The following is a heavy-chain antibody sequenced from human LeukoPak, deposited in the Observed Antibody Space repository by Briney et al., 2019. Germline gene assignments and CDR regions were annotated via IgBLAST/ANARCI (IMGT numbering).Heavy chain of an antibody. CDR2: IIPIFGTA. CDR3: ARERAARFDY. Sequence: SVKVSCKASGGTFSSYAISWVRQAPGQGLEWMGRIIPIFGTANYARKFQGRVTITTDESTSTAYMELSSLRSEDTAVYYCARERAARFDYWGQGTLVTVSS. J-gene: IGHJ4*02. D-gene: IGHD6-25*01. V-gene: IGHV1-69*05. CDR1: GGTFSSYA.